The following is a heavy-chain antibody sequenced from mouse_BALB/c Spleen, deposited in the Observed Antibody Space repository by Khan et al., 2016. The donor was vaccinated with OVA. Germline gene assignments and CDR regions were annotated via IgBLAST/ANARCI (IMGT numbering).Heavy chain of an antibody. Sequence: VQLQESGPGLVAPSQSLSITCTISGFSLTNYGIHWVRQPPGKGLEWLVVIWSDGSTTYNSDLKSRLSISKDNSKSQVFLKMNSLQTDDIAMYYCARQPYYRYCIMDYWGQGTAVTVSS. CDR1: GFSLTNYG. D-gene: IGHD2-12*01. CDR3: ARQPYYRYCIMDY. CDR2: IWSDGST. V-gene: IGHV2-6-1*01. J-gene: IGHJ4*01.